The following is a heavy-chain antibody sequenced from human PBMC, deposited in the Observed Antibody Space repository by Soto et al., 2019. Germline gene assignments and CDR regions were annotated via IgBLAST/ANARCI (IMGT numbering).Heavy chain of an antibody. Sequence: QVQLQESGPGLVKPSETLSLTCTVSGGSISSYYWSWIRQPPGKGLEWIGYIYYSGSTNYNPSLKSRVTISVDTSKNQFSLKLSSVTAADTAVYYCAREMVVTASRYYYGMDVWGQGTTVTVSS. CDR3: AREMVVTASRYYYGMDV. V-gene: IGHV4-59*01. J-gene: IGHJ6*02. D-gene: IGHD2-21*02. CDR2: IYYSGST. CDR1: GGSISSYY.